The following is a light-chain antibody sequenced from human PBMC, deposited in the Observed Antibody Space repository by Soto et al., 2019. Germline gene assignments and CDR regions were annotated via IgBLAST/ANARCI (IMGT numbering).Light chain of an antibody. Sequence: QSALTQPASVSGSPGQSITISCSGTSSDIGSYDHVAWYQQFPGKSPKLIIYAVSDRPSGVSDRFSGSKSGISASLTISGLQTEEEADYSCISYTDRQSYLFGTGTKVTV. J-gene: IGLJ1*01. CDR2: AVS. CDR1: SSDIGSYDH. CDR3: ISYTDRQSYL. V-gene: IGLV2-14*03.